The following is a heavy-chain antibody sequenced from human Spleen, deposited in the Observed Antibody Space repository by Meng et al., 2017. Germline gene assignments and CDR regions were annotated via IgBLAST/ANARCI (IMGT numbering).Heavy chain of an antibody. J-gene: IGHJ4*02. V-gene: IGHV4-34*01. CDR3: ARGPTTMAHDFDY. Sequence: VPLQQWGAGLLKPSETLSPTCVVSGGSFSDYYWSWIRQPPGKGLEWIGEINHSGSTNYNPSLVRRATISVDTSQNNLSLKLSSVTAADSAVYYCARGPTTMAHDFDYWGQGTLVTVSS. D-gene: IGHD4-11*01. CDR2: INHSGST. CDR1: GGSFSDYY.